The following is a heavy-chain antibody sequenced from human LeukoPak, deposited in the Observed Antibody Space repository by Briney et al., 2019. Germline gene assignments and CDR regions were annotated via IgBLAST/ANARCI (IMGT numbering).Heavy chain of an antibody. CDR2: ISGRSSYI. J-gene: IGHJ4*02. CDR1: GFTFSSYS. CDR3: ARGSTGGYSGYDATRKYFDY. V-gene: IGHV3-21*01. Sequence: GGSLRLSCAASGFTFSSYSMNWVRQAPGKGLDWVSSISGRSSYIYYTDSVKGRFTISRDNAKNSLHLQMNSLRAEDTALYYCARGSTGGYSGYDATRKYFDYWGQGTLVTVSS. D-gene: IGHD5-12*01.